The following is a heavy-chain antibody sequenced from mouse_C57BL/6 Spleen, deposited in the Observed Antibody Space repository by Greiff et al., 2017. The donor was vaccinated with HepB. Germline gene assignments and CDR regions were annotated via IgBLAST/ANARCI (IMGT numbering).Heavy chain of an antibody. Sequence: VQLQQPGAELVRPGTSVKLSCKASGYTFTSYWMHWVKQRPGQGLEWIGVIDPSDSYTNYNQKFKGKATLTVDTSSSTAYMQLSSLTSEDSAVYYCSRSPYGNYSHWYFDVWGTGTTVTVSS. V-gene: IGHV1-59*01. D-gene: IGHD2-1*01. CDR2: IDPSDSYT. J-gene: IGHJ1*03. CDR3: SRSPYGNYSHWYFDV. CDR1: GYTFTSYW.